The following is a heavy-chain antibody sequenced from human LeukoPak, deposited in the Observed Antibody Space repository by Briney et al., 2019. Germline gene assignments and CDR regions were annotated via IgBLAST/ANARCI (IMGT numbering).Heavy chain of an antibody. D-gene: IGHD6-19*01. J-gene: IGHJ3*02. CDR3: ARQEIAVAGRGAFDI. CDR2: IYYSGST. CDR1: GGSISSSSYY. V-gene: IGHV4-39*01. Sequence: SETLSLTCTVSGGSISSSSYYWGWIRPPPGKGLEWVGSIYYSGSTYYNPSLKSRVTISVDTSKNQFSLKLSSVTAADTAVYYCARQEIAVAGRGAFDIWGQGTMVTVSS.